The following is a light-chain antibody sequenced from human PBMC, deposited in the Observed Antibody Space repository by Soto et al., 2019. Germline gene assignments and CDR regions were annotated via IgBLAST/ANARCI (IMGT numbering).Light chain of an antibody. J-gene: IGKJ1*01. CDR3: QQYSSSRT. CDR1: QSVSSN. V-gene: IGKV3-20*01. CDR2: GGS. Sequence: EIVMTQSPATLSVSPGKRATLSCRASQSVSSNLAWYQQKPGQAPRLLIYGGSSRATGIPVRFSGSGSETDFTLTITRLEPEDFAVYYCQQYSSSRTFGQGTKV.